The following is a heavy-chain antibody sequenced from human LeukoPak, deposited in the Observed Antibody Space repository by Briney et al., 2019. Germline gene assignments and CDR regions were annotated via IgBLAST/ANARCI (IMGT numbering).Heavy chain of an antibody. D-gene: IGHD3-10*02. Sequence: GGSLRLSCAASGFTFNTYSINWVRQAPGKGLEWVSSISSSSSYIYYADSVKGRFTISRDNAKNSLYMQMNSLRAEDTAVYYCAELGITMIGGVWGKGTTVTISS. CDR3: AELGITMIGGV. CDR2: ISSSSSYI. V-gene: IGHV3-21*01. CDR1: GFTFNTYS. J-gene: IGHJ6*04.